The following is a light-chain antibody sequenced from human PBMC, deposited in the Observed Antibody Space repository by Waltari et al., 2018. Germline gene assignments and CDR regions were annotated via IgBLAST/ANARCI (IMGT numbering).Light chain of an antibody. J-gene: IGLJ1*01. CDR1: NIGRYS. CDR2: YDS. CDR3: HVWHAHFDPGV. V-gene: IGLV3-21*04. Sequence: SYVLTQPPSVSVAPGEPASITRGGANIGRYSMHCYPQTPGQAPLLIIFYDSDRPSGIPARFSGSNSGNTATLTITSVEAGDEARYYCHVWHAHFDPGVFGTGTEVTVL.